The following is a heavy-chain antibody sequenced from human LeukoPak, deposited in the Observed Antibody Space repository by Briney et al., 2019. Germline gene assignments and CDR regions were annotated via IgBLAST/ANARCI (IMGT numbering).Heavy chain of an antibody. CDR2: ISGSGGST. J-gene: IGHJ4*02. V-gene: IGHV3-23*01. Sequence: GGSLRLSCAASGFTFSSYAMSWVRQAPGKGLEWVSAISGSGGSTYYADSVKGRFTISRDNSKNTLYLQMNSLRAEDTAVYYCAKSSDYYDDGGVDCWGQETLVTVSS. CDR3: AKSSDYYDDGGVDC. CDR1: GFTFSSYA. D-gene: IGHD3-22*01.